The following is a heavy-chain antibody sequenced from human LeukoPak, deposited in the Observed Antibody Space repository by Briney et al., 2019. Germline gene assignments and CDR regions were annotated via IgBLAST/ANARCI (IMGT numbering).Heavy chain of an antibody. CDR3: ARGGGHCSGGNCYSLWFDP. V-gene: IGHV4-30-4*01. D-gene: IGHD2-15*01. CDR1: GGSISSGDYY. Sequence: PSQTLSLTCTVSGGSISSGDYYWSWIRQPPGKGLEWIGYIHYSGSTYYGPFLKSRVTMSVDTSQNQFSLKLSSVTAADTAVYYCARGGGHCSGGNCYSLWFDPWGQGTLVTVSS. CDR2: IHYSGST. J-gene: IGHJ5*02.